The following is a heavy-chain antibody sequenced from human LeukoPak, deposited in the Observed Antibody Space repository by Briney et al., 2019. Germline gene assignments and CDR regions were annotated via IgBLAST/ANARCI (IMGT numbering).Heavy chain of an antibody. CDR3: ARDKIVGATYFDY. J-gene: IGHJ4*02. D-gene: IGHD1-26*01. V-gene: IGHV3-7*03. CDR1: GFTFSSHW. Sequence: GGSLRLSCAATGFTFSSHWMSWVRQAPGKGLEWVANIKQDGSEKYYVDSVKGRCTISRDNAKTSLYLQMNSLRAEDTAVYYCARDKIVGATYFDYWGQGTLVTVSS. CDR2: IKQDGSEK.